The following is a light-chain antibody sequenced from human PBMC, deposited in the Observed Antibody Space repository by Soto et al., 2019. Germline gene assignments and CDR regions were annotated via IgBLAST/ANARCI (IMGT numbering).Light chain of an antibody. CDR2: DVN. CDR3: SSYSSSDTVRYV. J-gene: IGLJ1*01. CDR1: SSDVGGYNY. V-gene: IGLV2-14*03. Sequence: QSALTQPASVSGSPGQSITISCTGTSSDVGGYNYISWYQQHPGKGPKLMIYDVNNRPSGVSNRFSGSKSGNTASLTISWLQAEDEADYYCSSYSSSDTVRYVFGTGTKLTVL.